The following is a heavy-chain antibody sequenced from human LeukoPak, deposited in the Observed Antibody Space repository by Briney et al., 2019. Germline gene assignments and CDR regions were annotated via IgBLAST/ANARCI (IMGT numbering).Heavy chain of an antibody. D-gene: IGHD4-17*01. CDR1: GFTFSSYS. Sequence: GGSLRLSCAASGFTFSSYSMNWVRQAPGKGLEWVSYISSSSSTIYYADSVKGRFTISRDTAKNSLYLQMNSLRAEDTAVYYCARDMSVSVSGFTFDYWGQGTLVTVSS. V-gene: IGHV3-48*01. J-gene: IGHJ4*02. CDR3: ARDMSVSVSGFTFDY. CDR2: ISSSSSTI.